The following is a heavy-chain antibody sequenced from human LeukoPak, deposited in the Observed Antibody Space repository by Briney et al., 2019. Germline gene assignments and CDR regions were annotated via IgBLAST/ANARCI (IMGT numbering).Heavy chain of an antibody. V-gene: IGHV1-69*01. CDR1: GGTFSSYA. J-gene: IGHJ6*03. CDR2: IYPIFGTA. D-gene: IGHD2-2*01. Sequence: SVKVSCKASGGTFSSYAISWVRQAPGQGLEWMGGIYPIFGTANYARKVQGRVTIPADESPRTAYLELSSLRAEDTAVYYCARALSPPGIVVVPAAQHYYHYYMDVWGKGTTVSVSS. CDR3: ARALSPPGIVVVPAAQHYYHYYMDV.